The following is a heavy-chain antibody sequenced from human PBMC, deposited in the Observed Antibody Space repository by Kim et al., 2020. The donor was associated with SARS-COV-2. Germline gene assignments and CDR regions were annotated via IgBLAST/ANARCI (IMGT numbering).Heavy chain of an antibody. Sequence: ASVKVSCKASGYTFTGFYIHWVRQAPGQELEYMGWINPNSGDTNYAQRFQDRVTMTSVTSISTAYMELSRLSSDDTAVYYCARSLTVTGGEYFRHWGQGT. V-gene: IGHV1-2*02. CDR1: GYTFTGFY. CDR2: INPNSGDT. J-gene: IGHJ1*01. CDR3: ARSLTVTGGEYFRH. D-gene: IGHD6-19*01.